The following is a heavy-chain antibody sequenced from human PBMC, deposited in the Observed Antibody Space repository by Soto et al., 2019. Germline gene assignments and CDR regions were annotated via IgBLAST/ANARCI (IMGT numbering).Heavy chain of an antibody. CDR3: ARGGGYYYDRPETLGAFDI. D-gene: IGHD3-22*01. CDR2: TYYRSKWYN. J-gene: IGHJ3*02. Sequence: QVQLQQSGPGLVKPSQTLSLTCAISGDSVSSNSAAWNWIRQSPSRGLEWLGRTYYRSKWYNDYAVSVKSRITINPDTSKNQFSPQLNSVTPEDTAVYYCARGGGYYYDRPETLGAFDIWGQGTMVTVSS. V-gene: IGHV6-1*01. CDR1: GDSVSSNSAA.